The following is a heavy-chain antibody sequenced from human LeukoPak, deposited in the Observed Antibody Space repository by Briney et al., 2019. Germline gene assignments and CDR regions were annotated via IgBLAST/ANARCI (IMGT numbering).Heavy chain of an antibody. CDR1: GFTFSSYG. CDR2: ISYDGSNK. D-gene: IGHD1-14*01. J-gene: IGHJ4*03. CDR3: AKDAFEGLVSGYFDY. V-gene: IGHV3-30*18. Sequence: GGSLRLSCAASGFTFSSYGMNWVRQAPGKGLEWVAVISYDGSNKYYADSVKGRFTISRDNSKNTLYLQMNSLRAEDTAVYYCAKDAFEGLVSGYFDYWGAGTLCTVSS.